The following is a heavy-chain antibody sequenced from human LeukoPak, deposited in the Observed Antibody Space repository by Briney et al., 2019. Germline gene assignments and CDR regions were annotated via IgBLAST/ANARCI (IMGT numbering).Heavy chain of an antibody. V-gene: IGHV3-7*04. D-gene: IGHD3-3*01. Sequence: GGSLRLSCAASGFIFKSYWMSWVRQAPGKGLEWVANIKQDGSEENYVDSVKGRFTISRDNAKNSLYLQMSSLRTEDTAVYYRARGKYYDFWSGYRREAFDIWGQGTMVTVSS. CDR2: IKQDGSEE. CDR1: GFIFKSYW. J-gene: IGHJ3*02. CDR3: ARGKYYDFWSGYRREAFDI.